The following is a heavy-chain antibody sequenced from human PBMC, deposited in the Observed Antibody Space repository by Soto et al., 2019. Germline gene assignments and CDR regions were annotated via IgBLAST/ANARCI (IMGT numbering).Heavy chain of an antibody. CDR3: ANAMVRGVPYGMDV. CDR1: GYTFTSYA. Sequence: GASVKVSCKASGYTFTSYAMRWVRQAPGQRLEWMGWINAGNGNTKYSQKFQGRVTITRDTSASTAYMELSSLRSEDTAVYYCANAMVRGVPYGMDVWGQGTTVTVSS. V-gene: IGHV1-3*01. CDR2: INAGNGNT. D-gene: IGHD3-10*01. J-gene: IGHJ6*02.